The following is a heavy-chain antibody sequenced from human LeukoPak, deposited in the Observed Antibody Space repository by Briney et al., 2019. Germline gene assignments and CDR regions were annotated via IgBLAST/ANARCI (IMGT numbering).Heavy chain of an antibody. J-gene: IGHJ1*01. D-gene: IGHD1-26*01. Sequence: PGGSLRLSCAASGFTFSSYWMSWVRQAPGKGLEWVSSISRNSRHVYYGGSVWGRFTISRDDARNSLFLEMNSLRAEDMAVYYCVRDFMGMGGTTAYLHYWGQGTLVTVSS. V-gene: IGHV3-21*01. CDR3: VRDFMGMGGTTAYLHY. CDR2: ISRNSRHV. CDR1: GFTFSSYW.